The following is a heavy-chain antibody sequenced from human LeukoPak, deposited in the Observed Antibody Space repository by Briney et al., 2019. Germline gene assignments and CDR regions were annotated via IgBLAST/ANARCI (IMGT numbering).Heavy chain of an antibody. CDR1: GGSISNYY. CDR2: ISGSGGST. V-gene: IGHV3-23*01. Sequence: PSETLSLTCIVSGGSISNYYWSWVRQAPGKGLEWVSAISGSGGSTYYADSVKGRFTISRDNSKNTLYLQMNSLRAEDTAVYYCAKDSSSIRGYSYGYRDYWGQGTLVTVSS. CDR3: AKDSSSIRGYSYGYRDY. D-gene: IGHD5-18*01. J-gene: IGHJ4*02.